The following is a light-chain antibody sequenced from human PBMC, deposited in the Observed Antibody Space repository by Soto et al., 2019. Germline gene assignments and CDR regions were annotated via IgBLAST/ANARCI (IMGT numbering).Light chain of an antibody. J-gene: IGLJ2*01. CDR1: SGHSSYI. CDR3: QTWGPGIVV. Sequence: QPVLTQSPSASASLGASVKLTCTLSSGHSSYIIAWHQQQPEEGPRYLMKLNSDGSHTKGDGIPDRFSGSSSGAERYLTISSLQSEDEADYYCQTWGPGIVVFGGGTKLTVL. CDR2: LNSDGSH. V-gene: IGLV4-69*01.